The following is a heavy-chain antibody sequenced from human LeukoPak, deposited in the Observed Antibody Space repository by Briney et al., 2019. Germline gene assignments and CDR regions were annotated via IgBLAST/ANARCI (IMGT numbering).Heavy chain of an antibody. CDR2: INPDSGGT. J-gene: IGHJ4*02. V-gene: IGHV1-2*02. Sequence: ASVKVSCKASGYTFTDYYMHWVRQAPGQGLEWMGWINPDSGGTNYAQKFQGRVTMTRDTSISTAYMELSRLRSDDTAVYYCARALYSYVSGSNFDYWGQGTLVTVSS. D-gene: IGHD5-18*01. CDR1: GYTFTDYY. CDR3: ARALYSYVSGSNFDY.